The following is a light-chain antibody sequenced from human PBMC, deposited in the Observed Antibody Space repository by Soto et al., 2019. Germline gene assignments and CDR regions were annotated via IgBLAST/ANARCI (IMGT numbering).Light chain of an antibody. CDR3: NQYNACPRDP. CDR1: QSVSSN. J-gene: IGKJ4*01. V-gene: IGKV3-15*01. CDR2: GAS. Sequence: AARSVSQAKRSTLSCMASQSVSSNLAWYQQKPGQAPRLLIYGASTRATGIPARFSGSGSGTEFTLTISILQSEDFAVCYCNQYNACPRDPFAGGTKVDTK.